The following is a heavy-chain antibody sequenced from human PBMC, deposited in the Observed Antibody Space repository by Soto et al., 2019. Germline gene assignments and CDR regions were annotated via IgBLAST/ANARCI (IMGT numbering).Heavy chain of an antibody. J-gene: IGHJ3*02. Sequence: QVQLQESGPGLVKPSQTLSLTCTVSGGSISSGGYYWSWIRQHPGKGLEWIGYIYYSGSTYYNPYLKRRVTIAVDTSKTQYSLTLSSVTAADTAVYYCARDFGPAMVRGVRAFDIWGQGTMVTVSS. CDR2: IYYSGST. CDR1: GGSISSGGYY. V-gene: IGHV4-31*03. D-gene: IGHD3-10*01. CDR3: ARDFGPAMVRGVRAFDI.